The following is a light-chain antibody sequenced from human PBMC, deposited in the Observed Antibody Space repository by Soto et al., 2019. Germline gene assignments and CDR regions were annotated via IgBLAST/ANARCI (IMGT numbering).Light chain of an antibody. J-gene: IGLJ1*01. V-gene: IGLV2-14*01. CDR2: EVS. Sequence: QSALTQPASVSGSPGQSITISCTGTSSDVGGYIYVSWYQQHPGKAPKLMIYEVSNRPSGVSNRFSGSKSGNTASLTISGLQAEDDADYYCSSYSRSSFYVFGTRTKVTV. CDR3: SSYSRSSFYV. CDR1: SSDVGGYIY.